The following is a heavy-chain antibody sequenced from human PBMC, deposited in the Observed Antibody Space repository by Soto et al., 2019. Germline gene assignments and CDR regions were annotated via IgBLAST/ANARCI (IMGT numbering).Heavy chain of an antibody. Sequence: PSETLSLTCTVSGGSISSYYWSWIRQPPGKGLEWIGYIYYSGSTNYNPSLKSRVTISVDTSKNLFSLKLSSVTAADTAVYYCARTTYGDYAAFDIWGQGTMVTVSS. V-gene: IGHV4-59*01. CDR1: GGSISSYY. D-gene: IGHD4-17*01. CDR3: ARTTYGDYAAFDI. CDR2: IYYSGST. J-gene: IGHJ3*02.